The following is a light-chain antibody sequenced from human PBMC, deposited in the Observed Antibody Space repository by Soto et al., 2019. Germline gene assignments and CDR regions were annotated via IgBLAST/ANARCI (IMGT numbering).Light chain of an antibody. J-gene: IGKJ1*01. CDR3: QQYGSSPPVT. CDR1: QSVSSN. Sequence: EIVMTQSPATLSVSPGERATLSCRASQSVSSNLAWYQQKPGQAPRLLIYGASTRATGIPARFSGSGSGTEFTLTISRLEPEDFAVYYCQQYGSSPPVTFGQGTKVDIK. V-gene: IGKV3-15*01. CDR2: GAS.